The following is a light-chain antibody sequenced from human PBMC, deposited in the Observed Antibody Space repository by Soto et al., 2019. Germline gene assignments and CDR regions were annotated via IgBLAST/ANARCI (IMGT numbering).Light chain of an antibody. J-gene: IGKJ1*01. CDR3: QQYNSWLT. CDR1: QSISSY. Sequence: DIQMTQSPSSLSASVGDRVTITCRASQSISSYLNWYQQKPGKAPKLLIYAASSLQSGVPSRFSGSGSGTEFTLTISSLQSEDFAVYYCQQYNSWLTFGQGTKV. V-gene: IGKV1-39*01. CDR2: AAS.